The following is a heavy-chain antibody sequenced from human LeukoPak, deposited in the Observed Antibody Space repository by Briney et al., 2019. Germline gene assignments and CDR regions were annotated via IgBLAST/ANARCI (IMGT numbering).Heavy chain of an antibody. CDR3: ARAPPGDILTGYYNDYYMDV. V-gene: IGHV1-2*02. D-gene: IGHD3-9*01. CDR1: GYTFTDYY. J-gene: IGHJ6*03. Sequence: GASVKVSCKASGYTFTDYYMHWVRQAPGQGLEWMGWINPHSGGTDHAQKFQGRVTMTRDTSISTAYMEVSRLRSDDTAVYYCARAPPGDILTGYYNDYYMDVWGKGTTVTISS. CDR2: INPHSGGT.